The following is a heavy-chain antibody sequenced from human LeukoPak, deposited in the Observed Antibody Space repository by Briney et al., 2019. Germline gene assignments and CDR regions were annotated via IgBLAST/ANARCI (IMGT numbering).Heavy chain of an antibody. CDR1: GGTFISYS. D-gene: IGHD2-2*01. CDR2: IIPIFGTA. CDR3: ARGALYYGSSSLDY. Sequence: SVKVSCKASGGTFISYSISWVRQAPGQGLEWMGGIIPIFGTANYAQKLQGRVTMTTDTSTNTAYMELRSLRSDDTAMYYCARGALYYGSSSLDYWGQGTLVTVSS. J-gene: IGHJ4*02. V-gene: IGHV1-69*05.